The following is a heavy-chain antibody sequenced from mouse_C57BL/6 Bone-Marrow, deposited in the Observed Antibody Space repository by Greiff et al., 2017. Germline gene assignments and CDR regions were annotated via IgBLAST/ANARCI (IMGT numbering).Heavy chain of an antibody. CDR3: ARKDYYGSSHFDV. CDR1: GYTFTDYY. Sequence: EVQLQQSGPELVKPGASVKISCKASGYTFTDYYMNWVKQSHGKSLEWIGDINPNNGGTSYNQKFKGKATLTVDKSSSTAYMELRSLTSEDSAVYYCARKDYYGSSHFDVWGTGTTVTVPS. D-gene: IGHD1-1*01. V-gene: IGHV1-26*01. J-gene: IGHJ1*03. CDR2: INPNNGGT.